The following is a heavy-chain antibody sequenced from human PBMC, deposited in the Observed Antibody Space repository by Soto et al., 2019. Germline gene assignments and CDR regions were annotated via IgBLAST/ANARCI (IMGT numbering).Heavy chain of an antibody. V-gene: IGHV4-30-4*01. Sequence: QVQLQESGPGLVKPSQTLSLTCTVSGGSTSSDNYWRWIRQPPGKGLEWIGHIYYSGNTDYNPSLKSRIAISIDTSKNQFSLKLSSVTAADTAVYFCAREGGESSDGLYYFDSWGQGSLVTVSS. J-gene: IGHJ4*02. CDR1: GGSTSSDNY. D-gene: IGHD3-16*01. CDR3: AREGGESSDGLYYFDS. CDR2: IYYSGNT.